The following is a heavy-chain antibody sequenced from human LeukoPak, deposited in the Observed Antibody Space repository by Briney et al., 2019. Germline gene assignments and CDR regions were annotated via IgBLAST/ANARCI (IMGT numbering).Heavy chain of an antibody. CDR2: ISYDGSNK. D-gene: IGHD2-15*01. V-gene: IGHV3-30*18. Sequence: PGGSLRLSCAASGFIFSSYGMHWVRQAPGKGLEWVAVISYDGSNKYYADSVKGRFTISRDNSKNTLYLQMNSLRAEDTAVYYCAKDRGPVVAATAYYFDYWGQGTLVTVSS. CDR3: AKDRGPVVAATAYYFDY. CDR1: GFIFSSYG. J-gene: IGHJ4*02.